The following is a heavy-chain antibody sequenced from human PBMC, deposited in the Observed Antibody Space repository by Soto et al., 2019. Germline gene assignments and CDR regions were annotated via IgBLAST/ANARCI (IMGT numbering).Heavy chain of an antibody. CDR2: IYYSGST. V-gene: IGHV4-31*03. Sequence: SETLSLTCTVSGGSISSGGYYWSWIRQHPGKGLEWIGYIYYSGSTYYNPSLKSRVTISVDTSKNQFSLKLSFVTAADTAVYYCARALNEDHDAFDIWGQGTMVTVSS. J-gene: IGHJ3*02. CDR3: ARALNEDHDAFDI. D-gene: IGHD1-1*01. CDR1: GGSISSGGYY.